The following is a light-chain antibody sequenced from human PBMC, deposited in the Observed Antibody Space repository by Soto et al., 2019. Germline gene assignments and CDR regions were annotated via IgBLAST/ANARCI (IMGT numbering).Light chain of an antibody. CDR3: LQDYNFPYT. V-gene: IGKV1-6*01. Sequence: AIQMTQSPSSLSASVGDRVTIACRASQGISNDLAWYQQKPGKAPKLLIYAASSLQSGVPPRFSGSGSGTDFTLTISSLQPEDFAAYFCLQDYNFPYTFGQGTKLEIK. CDR1: QGISND. J-gene: IGKJ2*01. CDR2: AAS.